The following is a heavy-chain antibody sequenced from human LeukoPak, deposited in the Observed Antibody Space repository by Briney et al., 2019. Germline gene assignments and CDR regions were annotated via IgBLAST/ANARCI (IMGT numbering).Heavy chain of an antibody. CDR1: GGSITSYY. V-gene: IGHV4-4*07. J-gene: IGHJ5*02. Sequence: SETLSLTCTVSGGSITSYYWSWIRQPAGKGLGWIGRIYTGGSTKYNPSLKSRVTMSIDTSKNQFSLKLSSVTAADTAVYYCAHTGYSSGWSGFDPWGQGTLVTVSS. D-gene: IGHD6-19*01. CDR3: AHTGYSSGWSGFDP. CDR2: IYTGGST.